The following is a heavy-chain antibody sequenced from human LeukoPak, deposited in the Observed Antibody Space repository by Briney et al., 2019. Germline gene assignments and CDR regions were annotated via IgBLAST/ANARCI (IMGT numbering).Heavy chain of an antibody. J-gene: IGHJ4*02. D-gene: IGHD3-22*01. CDR2: ISGSGGST. Sequence: QPGGSLRLSCAASGFSFSIYGMSWVRQAPGKGLEWVSAISGSGGSTYYADSVKGRFTISRDNSKNTLYLQMNSLRAEDTAVYYCAKFGPYYYDSSGYLGFDYWGQGTLVTVSS. CDR1: GFSFSIYG. CDR3: AKFGPYYYDSSGYLGFDY. V-gene: IGHV3-23*01.